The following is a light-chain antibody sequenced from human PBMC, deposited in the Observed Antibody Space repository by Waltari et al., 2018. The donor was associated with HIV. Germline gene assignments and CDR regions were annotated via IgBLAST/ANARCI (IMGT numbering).Light chain of an antibody. V-gene: IGLV2-23*02. J-gene: IGLJ1*01. Sequence: QSALTQPASVSGSPGQSITISCPGTSRDGGNYNVVSWYQQHPGKAPKLMIYEVSKRPSGVSNRFSGSKSGNTASLTISGLQAEDEADYYCCSYAGSSTHVFGTGTKVTVL. CDR3: CSYAGSSTHV. CDR2: EVS. CDR1: SRDGGNYNV.